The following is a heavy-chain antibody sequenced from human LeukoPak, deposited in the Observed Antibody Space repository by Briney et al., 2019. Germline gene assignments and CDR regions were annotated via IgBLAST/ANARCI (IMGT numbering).Heavy chain of an antibody. CDR2: IYYSGST. J-gene: IGHJ3*02. CDR3: ARGSTVTADAFDI. D-gene: IGHD2-21*02. Sequence: SETLSLTCTVSGGSISSYYWSWIRQPPGKGLEWIGYIYYSGSTNYNPSLKSRVTISVDTSKNQFSLKLSSVTAADTAVYYCARGSTVTADAFDIWGQGTMVTASS. CDR1: GGSISSYY. V-gene: IGHV4-59*08.